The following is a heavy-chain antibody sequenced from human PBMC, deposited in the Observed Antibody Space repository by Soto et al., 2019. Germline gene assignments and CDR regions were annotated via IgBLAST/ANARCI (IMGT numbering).Heavy chain of an antibody. D-gene: IGHD5-12*01. J-gene: IGHJ5*02. V-gene: IGHV1-3*04. CDR3: ARAISGYVT. CDR1: GITSTTYA. CDR2: INTGNGNT. Sequence: GASVKVSCKASGITSTTYAIHWVRQAPGQGLEWMGWINTGNGNTRYSQRFLGRVSLTTDTSASTASMDLSSLTSEDTAVYYCARAISGYVTWGQGTRVTVSS.